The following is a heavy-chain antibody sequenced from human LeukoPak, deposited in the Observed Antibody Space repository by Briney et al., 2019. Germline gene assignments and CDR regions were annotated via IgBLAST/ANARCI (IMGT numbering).Heavy chain of an antibody. CDR2: ISGSGGST. CDR3: AKEGVSTGPRRGPGDY. J-gene: IGHJ4*02. Sequence: GGSLRLSCAASGFTFSSYAMSGVRQAPGKGLEWVSAISGSGGSTYYADSVKGRFTISRDNSKNTLYLQMNSLRAEDTAVYYCAKEGVSTGPRRGPGDYWGQGTLVTVSS. D-gene: IGHD1-7*01. V-gene: IGHV3-23*01. CDR1: GFTFSSYA.